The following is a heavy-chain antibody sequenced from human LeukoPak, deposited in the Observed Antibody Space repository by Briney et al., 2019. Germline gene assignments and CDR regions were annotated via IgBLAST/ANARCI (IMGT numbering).Heavy chain of an antibody. CDR3: ARGTDYGDYKIDY. CDR2: INPNSGGT. J-gene: IGHJ4*02. D-gene: IGHD4-17*01. V-gene: IGHV1-2*04. CDR1: GYTFTGYY. Sequence: ASVKVSCKASGYTFTGYYMHWVRQAPGQGLEWMGWINPNSGGTNYAQKFQGWVTMTRDTSISTAYMELSRLRSDDTAVYYCARGTDYGDYKIDYWGQGTLVTVSS.